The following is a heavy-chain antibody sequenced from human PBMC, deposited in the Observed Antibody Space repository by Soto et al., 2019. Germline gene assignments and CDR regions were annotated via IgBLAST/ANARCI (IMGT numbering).Heavy chain of an antibody. CDR3: ARGMEGGVDS. D-gene: IGHD3-16*01. V-gene: IGHV1-8*01. CDR2: MSPNSGKT. CDR1: GYTLTTFD. J-gene: IGHJ4*02. Sequence: VASVKVSCKASGYTLTTFDINWVRQATGQGLEWTGWMSPNSGKTGYAQKFQGRVTMTRDTSITTAYMELSSLTSEDTAVYYCARGMEGGVDSGGKEPLVTFP.